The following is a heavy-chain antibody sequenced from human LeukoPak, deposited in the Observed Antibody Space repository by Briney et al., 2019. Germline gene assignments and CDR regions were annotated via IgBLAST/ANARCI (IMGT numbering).Heavy chain of an antibody. CDR2: IYYSGST. CDR1: GGSISSYY. CDR3: ARGGYYLRY. V-gene: IGHV4-59*01. D-gene: IGHD3-22*01. Sequence: SETLSLTCTVSGGSISSYYWSWIRQPPGKGLEWIGYIYYSGSTNYNPPLKSRVTISVDTSKNQFSLKLSSVTAADTAVYYCARGGYYLRYWGQGTLVTVSS. J-gene: IGHJ4*02.